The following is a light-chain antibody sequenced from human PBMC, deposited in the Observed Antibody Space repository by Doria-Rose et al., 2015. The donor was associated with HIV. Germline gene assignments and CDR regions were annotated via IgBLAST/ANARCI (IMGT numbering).Light chain of an antibody. V-gene: IGKV3-20*01. Sequence: EIVMTQSPGTLSLSPGERATLSCRASQSFSSTYLAWYQQKHGQARSLLIYDGSTRATGIPDRFSASGSGTDFTLTINRLEPEDFALYYCHQYGTSWTFGQGTKVEI. CDR3: HQYGTSWT. J-gene: IGKJ1*01. CDR2: DGS. CDR1: QSFSSTY.